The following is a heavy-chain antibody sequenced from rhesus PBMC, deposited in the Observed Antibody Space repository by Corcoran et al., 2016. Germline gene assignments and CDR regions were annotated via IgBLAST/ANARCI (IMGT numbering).Heavy chain of an antibody. Sequence: QVQLQESGPGLVKPSETLSLTCAVSGGSVSSTNWWSWIRQPPGEGLEWIGCVNGNSGSTNYNPALKSRVTISKDAAKNQFSLKLSSVTAADTAVYYCARFGAAGLFDYWGQGVLVTVSS. V-gene: IGHV4-65*01. CDR3: ARFGAAGLFDY. D-gene: IGHD6-25*01. CDR1: GGSVSSTNW. J-gene: IGHJ4*01. CDR2: VNGNSGST.